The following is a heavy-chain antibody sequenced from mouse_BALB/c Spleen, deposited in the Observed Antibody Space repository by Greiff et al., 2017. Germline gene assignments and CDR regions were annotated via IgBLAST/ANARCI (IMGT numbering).Heavy chain of an antibody. V-gene: IGHV5-6-5*01. D-gene: IGHD2-1*01. Sequence: EVKLVESGGGLVKPGGSLKLSCAASGFTFSSYAMSWVRQTPEKRLEWVASISSGGSTYYPDSVKGRFTISRDNARNILYLQMSSLRSEDTAMYYCARGGRNSYYFDYWGQGTTLTVSS. CDR2: ISSGGST. J-gene: IGHJ2*01. CDR1: GFTFSSYA. CDR3: ARGGRNSYYFDY.